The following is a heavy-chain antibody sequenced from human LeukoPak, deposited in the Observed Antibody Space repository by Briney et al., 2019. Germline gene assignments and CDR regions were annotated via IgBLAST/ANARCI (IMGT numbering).Heavy chain of an antibody. D-gene: IGHD1-26*01. J-gene: IGHJ4*02. Sequence: ASVKVSCKASGYTFTSYYMHWVRQAPGQGLEWMGIINPSGGSTSYAQKFQGRVTMTRDTSISTAYMELSRLRSDDTAVYYCAGIGNYFFYWGQGTLVTVSS. CDR3: AGIGNYFFY. CDR1: GYTFTSYY. V-gene: IGHV1-46*01. CDR2: INPSGGST.